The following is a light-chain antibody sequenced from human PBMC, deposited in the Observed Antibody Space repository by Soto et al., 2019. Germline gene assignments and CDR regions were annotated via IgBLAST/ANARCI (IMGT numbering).Light chain of an antibody. CDR3: QQYNSYSRT. V-gene: IGKV1-5*01. CDR2: DAS. Sequence: STLSASVGDRVTITCRASQSIVRWLAWYQQKPGKAPKLLIYDASSLESGVPSRFSGSGSGTEFTLTISSLQPDDFATYYCQQYNSYSRTFGQGTKVDIK. CDR1: QSIVRW. J-gene: IGKJ1*01.